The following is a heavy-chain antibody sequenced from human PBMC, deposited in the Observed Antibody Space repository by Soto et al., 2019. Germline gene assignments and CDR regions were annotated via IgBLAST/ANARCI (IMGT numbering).Heavy chain of an antibody. Sequence: PGESLKISCKGSGYSFTTYWIGWVRQMPGKGLECMGIIYPGDSSTRFSPSFQGQVTISADKSISTAYPQWSSLKASDTAMYYCARGRTTVTTSAFDIWGQGTMVTVSS. CDR2: IYPGDSST. D-gene: IGHD4-17*01. V-gene: IGHV5-51*01. CDR3: ARGRTTVTTSAFDI. J-gene: IGHJ3*02. CDR1: GYSFTTYW.